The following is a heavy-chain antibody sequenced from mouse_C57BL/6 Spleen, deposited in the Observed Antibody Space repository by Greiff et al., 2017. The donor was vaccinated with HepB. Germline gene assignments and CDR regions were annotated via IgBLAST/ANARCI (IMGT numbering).Heavy chain of an antibody. Sequence: VQLKESGAELVKPGASVKLSCTASGFNIKDYYMHWVKQRTEQGLEWIGRIDPEDGDTQYAPKFQGKATITADTSSNTAYLQLSSLTSEDTAVYYCARWSNWDGTYYFDYWGQGTTLTVSS. J-gene: IGHJ2*01. D-gene: IGHD4-1*01. CDR1: GFNIKDYY. V-gene: IGHV14-2*01. CDR3: ARWSNWDGTYYFDY. CDR2: IDPEDGDT.